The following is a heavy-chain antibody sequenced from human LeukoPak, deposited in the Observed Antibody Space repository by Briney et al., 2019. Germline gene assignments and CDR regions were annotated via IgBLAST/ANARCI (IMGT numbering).Heavy chain of an antibody. J-gene: IGHJ5*02. D-gene: IGHD3-22*01. CDR3: ARHGRRNYYDSSGSSGRFDP. V-gene: IGHV4-34*01. CDR2: INHSGST. Sequence: SETLSLTCAVYGGSFSGYYWSWIRQPPGKGLEWIGEINHSGSTNYNPSLKSRVTISVDTSKNQFSLKLSSVTAADTAVYYCARHGRRNYYDSSGSSGRFDPWGQGTLVTVSS. CDR1: GGSFSGYY.